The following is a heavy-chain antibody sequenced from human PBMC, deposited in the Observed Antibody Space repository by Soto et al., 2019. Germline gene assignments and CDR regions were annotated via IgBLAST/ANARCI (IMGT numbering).Heavy chain of an antibody. V-gene: IGHV3-74*03. CDR1: GFTFSSYW. Sequence: GSLRLSCAASGFTFSSYWMHWVRHAPGKGLVWVSRINSDGSSTKYADSVKGRFTISRDNAKNTLYLQMNSLRAEDTAVYYCARDGDTAMVPIDYWGQGTLVTVSS. CDR3: ARDGDTAMVPIDY. D-gene: IGHD5-18*01. J-gene: IGHJ4*02. CDR2: INSDGSST.